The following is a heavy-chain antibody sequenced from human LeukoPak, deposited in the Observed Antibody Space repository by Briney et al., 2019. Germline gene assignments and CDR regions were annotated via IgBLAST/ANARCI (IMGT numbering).Heavy chain of an antibody. D-gene: IGHD3-10*01. V-gene: IGHV4-31*03. CDR1: NGSISSGGFY. CDR3: ARGHGSGGYYYGMDV. Sequence: SQTPSLTCSVSNGSISSGGFYWSWIRQHPGKGLEWIGYIYYSGSTYYTPSLESRVTISIDTSRNQFSLKLNSMTAADTAVYYCARGHGSGGYYYGMDVWGQGTTVTVSS. J-gene: IGHJ6*02. CDR2: IYYSGST.